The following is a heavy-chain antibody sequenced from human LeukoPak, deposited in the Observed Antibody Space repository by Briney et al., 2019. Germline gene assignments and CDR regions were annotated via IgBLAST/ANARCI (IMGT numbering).Heavy chain of an antibody. CDR1: GFTFSSYW. CDR3: ARDGDLIVGATSDAFDI. J-gene: IGHJ3*02. Sequence: GGSLRLSCAASGFTFSSYWMSWVRQAPGKGLEWVANIKQDGSEKYYVDSVKGRFTISRDNAKNSLYLQMNSLRAEGTAVYYCARDGDLIVGATSDAFDIWGQGTMVTVSS. D-gene: IGHD1-26*01. CDR2: IKQDGSEK. V-gene: IGHV3-7*03.